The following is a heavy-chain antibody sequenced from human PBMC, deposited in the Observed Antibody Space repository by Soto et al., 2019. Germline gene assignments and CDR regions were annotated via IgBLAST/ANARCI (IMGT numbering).Heavy chain of an antibody. CDR2: INPNSGGT. J-gene: IGHJ4*02. CDR1: GYTFTGYY. Sequence: GASVKVSCKASGYTFTGYYMHWVRQAPGQGLEWMGWINPNSGGTNYAQKFQGWVTMTRDTSISTAYMEPSRLRSDDTAVYYCARDRGLAAAKFLIDYWGQGTLVTVSS. D-gene: IGHD6-13*01. V-gene: IGHV1-2*04. CDR3: ARDRGLAAAKFLIDY.